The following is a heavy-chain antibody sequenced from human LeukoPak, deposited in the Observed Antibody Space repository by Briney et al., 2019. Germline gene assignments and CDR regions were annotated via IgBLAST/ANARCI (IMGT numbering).Heavy chain of an antibody. CDR3: AKDLISGWYSTLDYYYGMDV. J-gene: IGHJ6*02. CDR1: GFTFSSYS. V-gene: IGHV3-48*01. CDR2: SSSSSSTI. Sequence: PGGSLRLSCAASGFTFSSYSMNWVRQAPGKGLEWASYSSSSSSTIYYADSVKGRFTISRDNSKNTLYLQMNSLRAEDTAVYYCAKDLISGWYSTLDYYYGMDVWGQGTTVTVSS. D-gene: IGHD6-19*01.